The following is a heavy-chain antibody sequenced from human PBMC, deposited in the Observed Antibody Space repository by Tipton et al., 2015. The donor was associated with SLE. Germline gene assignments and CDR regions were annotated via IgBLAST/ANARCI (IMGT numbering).Heavy chain of an antibody. V-gene: IGHV3-9*01. D-gene: IGHD4-11*01. Sequence: SLRLSCAASGFTFDDYAMHWVRQAPGKGLEWVSGISWNSGSIGYADSVKGRFTISRDNAKNSLYLQMNSLRAEDTAVYYCARRVMGLQYDYWGQGTLVTVSS. J-gene: IGHJ4*02. CDR2: ISWNSGSI. CDR1: GFTFDDYA. CDR3: ARRVMGLQYDY.